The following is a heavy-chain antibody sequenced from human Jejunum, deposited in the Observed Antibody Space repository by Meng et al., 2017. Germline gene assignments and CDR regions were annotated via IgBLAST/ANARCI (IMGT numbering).Heavy chain of an antibody. J-gene: IGHJ4*02. Sequence: ASVKVSCKASGYTFTAYYMHWVRQAPGQGLEWMGRINPNNGDTKYAQNFQGRVTMTRDTSISTAYMELSRLTSDDTALYYCVRDYGLSGSYYFDYWGQGTLVTVSS. CDR3: VRDYGLSGSYYFDY. CDR2: INPNNGDT. V-gene: IGHV1-2*06. D-gene: IGHD1-26*01. CDR1: GYTFTAYY.